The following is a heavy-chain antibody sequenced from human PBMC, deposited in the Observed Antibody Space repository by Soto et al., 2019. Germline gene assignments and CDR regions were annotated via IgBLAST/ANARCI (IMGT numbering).Heavy chain of an antibody. D-gene: IGHD6-19*01. Sequence: GALRLSCAASGFTFDDYAMHWVRQAPGKGLEWVSLISGDGGSTYYADSVKGRFTISRDNSKNSLYLQLNSLRTEDTALYYCAKDPKGLGYYFDYWGQGTLVTVSS. V-gene: IGHV3-43*02. J-gene: IGHJ4*02. CDR2: ISGDGGST. CDR1: GFTFDDYA. CDR3: AKDPKGLGYYFDY.